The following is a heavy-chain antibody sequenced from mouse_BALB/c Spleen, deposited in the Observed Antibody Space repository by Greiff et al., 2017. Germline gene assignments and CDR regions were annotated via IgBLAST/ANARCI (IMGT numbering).Heavy chain of an antibody. D-gene: IGHD3-3*01. CDR2: ISAGGSYT. CDR3: ARDGGIFARATYYAMDY. V-gene: IGHV5-4*02. CDR1: GFTFSDYY. J-gene: IGHJ4*01. Sequence: EVQLVESGGGLVKPGGSLKLSCAASGFTFSDYYMYWVRQTPEKSLEWVATISAGGSYTYYPDSVKGRFTMSRDNAKNNIYLQMSSLKSEDTAMYYCARDGGIFARATYYAMDYWGQGTSVTVSS.